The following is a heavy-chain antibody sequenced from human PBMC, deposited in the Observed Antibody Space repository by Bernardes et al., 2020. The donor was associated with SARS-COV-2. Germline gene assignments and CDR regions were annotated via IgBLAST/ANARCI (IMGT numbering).Heavy chain of an antibody. Sequence: SETLTLTCAVYGESFSTYYWSWIRQPPGQGLEWVGEINHSGSTNYNSSLKSRVTISVDTSKNQFSLNLSSVTAADTAVYYCATGGARAARHSSWGQGTLVTVSS. CDR2: INHSGST. D-gene: IGHD6-6*01. CDR3: ATGGARAARHSS. CDR1: GESFSTYY. J-gene: IGHJ5*02. V-gene: IGHV4-34*01.